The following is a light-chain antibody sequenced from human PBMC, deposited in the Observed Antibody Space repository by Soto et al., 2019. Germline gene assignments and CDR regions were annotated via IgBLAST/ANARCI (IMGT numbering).Light chain of an antibody. J-gene: IGLJ2*01. V-gene: IGLV2-14*01. CDR3: SSYTSRSTLV. CDR2: EVS. CDR1: SSDVGGYNY. Sequence: QSALTQPASVSGSPGQSITISCTGTSSDVGGYNYVSWYQQHPGKAPKLMIYEVSNRPSGVSNRVSGSKSGNTASLTISGLQAEDEADYYCSSYTSRSTLVFGGGTQLTVL.